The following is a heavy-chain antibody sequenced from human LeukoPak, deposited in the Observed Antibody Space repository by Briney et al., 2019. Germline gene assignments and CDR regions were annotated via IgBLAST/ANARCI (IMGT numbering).Heavy chain of an antibody. V-gene: IGHV1-18*01. CDR1: GYTFTSYG. D-gene: IGHD3-22*01. J-gene: IGHJ4*02. CDR2: ISAYNGNT. Sequence: ASVKVSCKASGYTFTSYGISWVRQAPGQGLEWMGWISAYNGNTNYAQKLQGRVTMTTDTSTSTAYMELRSLRSDDTAVYYCARGLRTYYYDSSGYYPIDYWGQGTLVTVSS. CDR3: ARGLRTYYYDSSGYYPIDY.